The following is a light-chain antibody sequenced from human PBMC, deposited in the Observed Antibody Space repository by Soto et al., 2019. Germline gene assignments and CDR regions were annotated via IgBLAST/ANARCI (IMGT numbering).Light chain of an antibody. CDR2: GAS. J-gene: IGKJ1*01. CDR3: QQRYNSPRT. Sequence: EIVMTQSPVTLSVSPGERATLSCRASQSVSSNLDWYQQKPGQAPRLLIYGASSRPTGVPARFSGSGSGTEFTLTISSLQPEDFAVYYCQQRYNSPRTFGQGTKVEIK. V-gene: IGKV3-15*01. CDR1: QSVSSN.